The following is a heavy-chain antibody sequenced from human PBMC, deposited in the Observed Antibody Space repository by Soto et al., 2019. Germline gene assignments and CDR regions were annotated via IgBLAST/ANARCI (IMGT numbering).Heavy chain of an antibody. CDR1: GYSFTNFY. Sequence: ASVKVSCKASGYSFTNFYVHWVRQAPGQGLEWMGIINPSTTSTVNAQKFQGRITMTRDTSTSTVYMELRSLRSDDTAVYYCARDPADSSGYHFDNWGQGTLVTVSS. CDR2: INPSTTST. V-gene: IGHV1-46*01. D-gene: IGHD3-22*01. J-gene: IGHJ4*02. CDR3: ARDPADSSGYHFDN.